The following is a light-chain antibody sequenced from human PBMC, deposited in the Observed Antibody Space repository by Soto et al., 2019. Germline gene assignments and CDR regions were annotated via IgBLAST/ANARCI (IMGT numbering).Light chain of an antibody. CDR1: QGISSY. Sequence: AIRMTQSPSSFSASTGDRVTITCRASQGISSYLAWYQQQPGKAPKLLIYAASTLQSGVPSRFNGSGSGTDFTLTIARLHSEDFAVYYCQQYYHYPRTFGQGTKVEIK. CDR3: QQYYHYPRT. V-gene: IGKV1-8*01. CDR2: AAS. J-gene: IGKJ1*01.